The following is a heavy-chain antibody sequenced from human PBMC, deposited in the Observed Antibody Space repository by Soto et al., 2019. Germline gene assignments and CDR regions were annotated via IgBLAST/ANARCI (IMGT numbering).Heavy chain of an antibody. D-gene: IGHD2-8*01. V-gene: IGHV4-39*01. Sequence: QLQLQESGPGLVKPSETLSLTCTVSGGSISSSSYYWGWIRQPPGKGLEWIASIYYSGSTYYNPSLKSRVTKSVDTAKTQCTSRVSALTAADTAVYYCAVQGAGYFTDGVCRIRPIAYWGQRTLGTVSS. J-gene: IGHJ4*02. CDR2: IYYSGST. CDR3: AVQGAGYFTDGVCRIRPIAY. CDR1: GGSISSSSYY.